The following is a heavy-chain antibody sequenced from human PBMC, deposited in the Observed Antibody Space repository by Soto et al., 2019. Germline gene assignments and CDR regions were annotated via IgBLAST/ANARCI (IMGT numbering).Heavy chain of an antibody. V-gene: IGHV1-58*01. CDR1: GFTFTSSA. D-gene: IGHD6-6*01. CDR2: IVVGSGNT. J-gene: IGHJ6*02. CDR3: AAVSSIAARPDKDGMDV. Sequence: QMQLVQSGPEVKKPGTSVKVSCKASGFTFTSSAVQWVRQARGQRLEWIGWIVVGSGNTNYAQKFQERVSITRDMSTSTAYMELSSLRSEDTAVYYCAAVSSIAARPDKDGMDVWGQGTTVTVSS.